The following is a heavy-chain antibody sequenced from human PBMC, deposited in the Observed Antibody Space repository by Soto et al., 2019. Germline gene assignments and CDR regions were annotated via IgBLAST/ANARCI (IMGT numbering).Heavy chain of an antibody. CDR1: GGTFSSYA. J-gene: IGHJ6*02. D-gene: IGHD6-19*01. CDR2: IIPIFGTA. V-gene: IGHV1-69*12. Sequence: QVQLVQSGAEVKKPGSSVKVSCKASGGTFSSYAISWVRQAPGQGLEWMGGIIPIFGTANYAQKFQGRVTITADESXXTXYXXLSSLRAEDTAVYYCAGSLPSYSSGWSYYYYGMDVWGQGTTVTVSS. CDR3: AGSLPSYSSGWSYYYYGMDV.